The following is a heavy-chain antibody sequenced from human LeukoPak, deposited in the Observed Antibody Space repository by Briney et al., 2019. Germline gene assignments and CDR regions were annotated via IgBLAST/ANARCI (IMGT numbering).Heavy chain of an antibody. J-gene: IGHJ4*02. Sequence: PSETLSLTCNVSGASMSGYYWSWIRQPPGKGLEWIGYIYYSGSTNYNPSLKSRVTISVDTSKNQFSLKLSSVTAADTAVYYCARRRGSYYYDWGQGTLVTVSS. D-gene: IGHD1-26*01. CDR2: IYYSGST. CDR1: GASMSGYY. CDR3: ARRRGSYYYD. V-gene: IGHV4-59*08.